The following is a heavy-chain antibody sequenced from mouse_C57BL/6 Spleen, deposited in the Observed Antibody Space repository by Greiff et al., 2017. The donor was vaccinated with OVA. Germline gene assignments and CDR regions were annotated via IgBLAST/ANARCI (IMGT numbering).Heavy chain of an antibody. V-gene: IGHV1-18*01. CDR1: GYTFTDYN. CDR2: INPNNGGT. Sequence: EVQLKQSGPELVKPGASVKIPCKASGYTFTDYNMDWVKQSHGKSLEWIGDINPNNGGTIYNQKFKGKATLTVDKSSSTAYMELRSLTSEDTAVYYCARTGIYYGKELPSFDYWGQGTTLTVSS. J-gene: IGHJ2*01. CDR3: ARTGIYYGKELPSFDY. D-gene: IGHD1-1*01.